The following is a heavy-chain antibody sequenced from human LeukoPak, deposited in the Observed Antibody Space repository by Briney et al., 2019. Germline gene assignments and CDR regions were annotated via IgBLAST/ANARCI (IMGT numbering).Heavy chain of an antibody. CDR1: EFDFSSHA. CDR3: ANEIRPNDY. V-gene: IGHV3-23*01. J-gene: IGHJ4*02. D-gene: IGHD4-17*01. CDR2: ISISGSKT. Sequence: GGSLRLSCAASEFDFSSHAMTWVRQAPGKGLEWISAISISGSKTYYADSVKGRFTISRDNSKNTLYLQMNSLRAEDTAVYYCANEIRPNDYWGQGTQVTVSS.